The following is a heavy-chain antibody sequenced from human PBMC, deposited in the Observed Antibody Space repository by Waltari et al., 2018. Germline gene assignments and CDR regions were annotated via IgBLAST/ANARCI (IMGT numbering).Heavy chain of an antibody. D-gene: IGHD3-10*01. CDR3: ARQITMVRGGGELDY. V-gene: IGHV4-39*01. CDR2: IYYSGST. J-gene: IGHJ4*02. CDR1: GGPISRSGYY. Sequence: QLQLQESGPGLGKPSETLSLTCPVSGGPISRSGYYSGWIGYTPGKGLEWIGSIYYSGSTYYNPSLKSRVTISVDTSKNQFSLKLSSVTAADTAVYYCARQITMVRGGGELDYWGQGTLVTVSS.